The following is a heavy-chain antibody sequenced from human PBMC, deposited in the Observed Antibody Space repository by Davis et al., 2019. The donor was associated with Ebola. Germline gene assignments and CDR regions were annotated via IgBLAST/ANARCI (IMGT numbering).Heavy chain of an antibody. CDR1: GGTFSSYT. CDR2: IIPILGIA. CDR3: ARVAGTTIRAYYFDY. J-gene: IGHJ4*02. Sequence: SVKVSCKASGGTFSSYTISWVRQAPGQGLEWMGRIIPILGIANYAQKFQGRVTITADKSTSTASMELSSLRSEDTAVYYCARVAGTTIRAYYFDYWGQGTLVTVSS. D-gene: IGHD1-7*01. V-gene: IGHV1-69*02.